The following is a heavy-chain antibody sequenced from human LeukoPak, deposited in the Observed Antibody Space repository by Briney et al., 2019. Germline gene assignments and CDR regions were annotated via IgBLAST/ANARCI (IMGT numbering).Heavy chain of an antibody. J-gene: IGHJ3*02. CDR1: GGSISSYY. V-gene: IGHV4-59*01. Sequence: PSETLSLTCTVSGGSISSYYWSRIRQPPGKGLEWIGYIYYSGSTNYNPSLKSRVTISVDTSKNQFSLKLSSVTAADTAVYYCARGTLVLRFLEWSKTFGAFDIWGQGTMVTVSS. CDR2: IYYSGST. CDR3: ARGTLVLRFLEWSKTFGAFDI. D-gene: IGHD3-3*01.